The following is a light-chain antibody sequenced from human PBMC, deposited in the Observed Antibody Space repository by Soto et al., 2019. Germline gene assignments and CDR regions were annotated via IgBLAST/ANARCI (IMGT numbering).Light chain of an antibody. Sequence: EIVMTQYPATLSVSPGEGATLSCRASQSISSNLAWYQQKPGQAPRLVIFDASTRATGIPDRFTGRGSGTEFTLTISSLQSEDSAVYFCQQYNDWPPITFGGGTKV. J-gene: IGKJ4*01. CDR3: QQYNDWPPIT. CDR1: QSISSN. V-gene: IGKV3-15*01. CDR2: DAS.